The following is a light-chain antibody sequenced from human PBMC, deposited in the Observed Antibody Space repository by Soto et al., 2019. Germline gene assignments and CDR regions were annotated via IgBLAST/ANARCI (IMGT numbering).Light chain of an antibody. CDR2: GVH. V-gene: IGLV2-8*01. CDR1: SGDVGTYAL. CDR3: SSYADNNNYV. Sequence: QSALTQPPSASGSPGQSVTMSCTGSSGDVGTYALVSWYQQHPGKAPKLMIYGVHKRPSGVPDRFSGSQSGNMASLTVSGLQAEDEADYFCSSYADNNNYVFGSGTKLTVL. J-gene: IGLJ1*01.